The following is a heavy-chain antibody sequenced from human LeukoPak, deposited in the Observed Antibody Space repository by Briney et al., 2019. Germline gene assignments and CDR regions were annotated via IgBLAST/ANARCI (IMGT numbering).Heavy chain of an antibody. Sequence: SETLSLTCAVYGGSFSGYYWSWIRQPPGKGLEWIGEINHSGSTNYNPSLKSRVTISVDTSKNQFSLKLSSVTAADTAVYYCARGRHMVRGVIKVLPFDYWGQGTLVTVSS. CDR3: ARGRHMVRGVIKVLPFDY. D-gene: IGHD3-10*01. J-gene: IGHJ4*02. V-gene: IGHV4-34*01. CDR1: GGSFSGYY. CDR2: INHSGST.